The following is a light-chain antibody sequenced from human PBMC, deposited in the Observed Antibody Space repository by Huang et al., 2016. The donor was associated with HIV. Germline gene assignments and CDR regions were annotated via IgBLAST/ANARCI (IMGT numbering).Light chain of an antibody. V-gene: IGKV1-8*01. J-gene: IGKJ1*01. CDR2: AAS. CDR1: QDINNF. Sequence: AIRMTQSPSSLSASTGDRVNITCRASQDINNFLAWYHQKPGKAPNLLIDAASILETGVPSRFSGSGSGTEFNLSISCLQSEDFATYYCQQYYSYRTFGQGTQVEIK. CDR3: QQYYSYRT.